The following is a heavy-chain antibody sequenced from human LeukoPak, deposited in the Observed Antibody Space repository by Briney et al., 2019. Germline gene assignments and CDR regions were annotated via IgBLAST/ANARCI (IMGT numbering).Heavy chain of an antibody. CDR1: GFTFSSYG. CDR2: IWYGGSNK. J-gene: IGHJ3*01. CDR3: AKSPSLQAFDV. Sequence: GGSLRLSCAASGFTFSSYGMHWVRQAPGKGLEWVAVIWYGGSNKYYADSVKGRFTISRDNSKNTLYLQMNSLRAEDTAVYYCAKSPSLQAFDVWGQGTTVSVSS. V-gene: IGHV3-30*02.